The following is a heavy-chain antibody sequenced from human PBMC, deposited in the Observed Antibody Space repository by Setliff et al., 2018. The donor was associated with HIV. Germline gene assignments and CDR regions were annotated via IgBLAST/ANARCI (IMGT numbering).Heavy chain of an antibody. CDR3: ARRKLQDSTITTSNWFDS. J-gene: IGHJ5*01. V-gene: IGHV4-4*09. D-gene: IGHD3-10*01. Sequence: SETLSLTCTVSGDSVSRYSWNWIRQPPGKGLEWIGYVYANGETNYNPSLKSRVTMSADTSRNQFSLSLNSATAAGTAVYFCARRKLQDSTITTSNWFDSWGQGILVTVSS. CDR1: GDSVSRYS. CDR2: VYANGET.